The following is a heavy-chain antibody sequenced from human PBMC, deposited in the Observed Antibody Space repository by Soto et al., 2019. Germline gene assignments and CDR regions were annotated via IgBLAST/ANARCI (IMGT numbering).Heavy chain of an antibody. V-gene: IGHV3-53*04. D-gene: IGHD3-9*01. Sequence: EVQLVESGGGLVQPGGSLRLSCAASGFTVSSNYMSWVRQAPGKGLEWVSVIYSGGSTYYADSVKGRFTISRHNSKNTLYLQMNSLRAEDTAVYYCASSANPYYDLLAGYYIIHSYYGMDVWGQGTKVTVSS. CDR2: IYSGGST. J-gene: IGHJ6*02. CDR1: GFTVSSNY. CDR3: ASSANPYYDLLAGYYIIHSYYGMDV.